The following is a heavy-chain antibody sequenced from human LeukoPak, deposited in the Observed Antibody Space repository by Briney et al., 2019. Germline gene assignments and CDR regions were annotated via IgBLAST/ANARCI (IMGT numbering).Heavy chain of an antibody. V-gene: IGHV3-73*01. CDR1: GFDFSGFY. CDR3: TRQDCSGGSCSYVDH. CDR2: LLSKPSGYTT. Sequence: GGSLRLSCAASGFDFSGFYMHWVRQASGRGLEWVGLLLSKPSGYTTVYTASLKGRFTITRDDSKNTAYLHMKSLQAEDTAVYYCTRQDCSGGSCSYVDHWGQGTLVTVSS. J-gene: IGHJ4*02. D-gene: IGHD2-15*01.